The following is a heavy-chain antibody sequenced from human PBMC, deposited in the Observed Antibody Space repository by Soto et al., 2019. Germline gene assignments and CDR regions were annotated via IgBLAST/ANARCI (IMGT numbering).Heavy chain of an antibody. CDR2: IIPIFGTA. Sequence: EASVKVSCKASGGTFSSYAISWVRQAPGQGLEWMGGIIPIFGTANYAQKFQGRVTITADESTSTAYMELSSLRSEDTAVYYCARAPEVRYSSPSVFDYYYYGMDVWGQGTTVTVSS. J-gene: IGHJ6*02. D-gene: IGHD6-6*01. V-gene: IGHV1-69*13. CDR3: ARAPEVRYSSPSVFDYYYYGMDV. CDR1: GGTFSSYA.